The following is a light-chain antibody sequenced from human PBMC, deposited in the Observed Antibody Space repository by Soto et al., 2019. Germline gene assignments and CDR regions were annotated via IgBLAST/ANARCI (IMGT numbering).Light chain of an antibody. Sequence: IVLTQSPGTLSLSPGERATLSCRASQSVSSSYLAWYQQKPGQAPRLLIYGASSRATGIPDRFSGSGSGTDFTLTISRLEPEDFAVYYCQQYGSSPPITFGQGTKVDTK. CDR3: QQYGSSPPIT. CDR2: GAS. V-gene: IGKV3-20*01. CDR1: QSVSSSY. J-gene: IGKJ1*01.